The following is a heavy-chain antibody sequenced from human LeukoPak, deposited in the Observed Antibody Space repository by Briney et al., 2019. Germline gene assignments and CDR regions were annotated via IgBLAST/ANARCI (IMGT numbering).Heavy chain of an antibody. Sequence: SETLSLTCTVSGSSISGYYWNWIRQPAGKGLEWIGRLHPSGATNYNPSLKSRITMSLDTSKNQFSLKLSPVTAADTAVYYCASIVGGSRFDPWGQGILVTVSS. CDR1: GSSISGYY. J-gene: IGHJ5*02. CDR2: LHPSGAT. D-gene: IGHD1-26*01. V-gene: IGHV4-4*07. CDR3: ASIVGGSRFDP.